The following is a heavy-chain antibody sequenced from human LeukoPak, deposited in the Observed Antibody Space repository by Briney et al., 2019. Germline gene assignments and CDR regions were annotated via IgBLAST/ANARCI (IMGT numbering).Heavy chain of an antibody. CDR2: IWYDGSKK. CDR1: GFTFSSYG. Sequence: GGSLRLSCAVSGFTFSSYGMHWVRQAPGKGLEWVAVIWYDGSKKYYADFVKGRFTISRDNSKNTLDLQMNSLRAEDTAVYYCARETPSADAAFDYWGQGTLVTVSS. CDR3: ARETPSADAAFDY. D-gene: IGHD2-15*01. J-gene: IGHJ4*02. V-gene: IGHV3-33*01.